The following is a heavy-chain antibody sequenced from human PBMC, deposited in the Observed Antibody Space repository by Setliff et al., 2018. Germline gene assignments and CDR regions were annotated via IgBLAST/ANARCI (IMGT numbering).Heavy chain of an antibody. CDR2: ISAYNGNT. Sequence: GASVKVSCKASGYTFTSYGISWVRQAPGQGLEWMGWISAYNGNTNYAQKLQGRVTMTTDTSTSTAYVELRSLRSDDTAVYYCARDLVGYCSGGSCYDWDYWGQGTQVTSPQ. V-gene: IGHV1-18*01. D-gene: IGHD2-15*01. J-gene: IGHJ4*02. CDR3: ARDLVGYCSGGSCYDWDY. CDR1: GYTFTSYG.